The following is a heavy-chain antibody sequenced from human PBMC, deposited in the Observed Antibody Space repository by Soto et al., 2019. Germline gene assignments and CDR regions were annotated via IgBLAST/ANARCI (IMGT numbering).Heavy chain of an antibody. V-gene: IGHV1-3*04. CDR2: INTGNGNT. Sequence: QVQLVQSGAEEKKPEASVKVSCKPSGYRFTAYAINWVRQAPGQRPERMGWINTGNGNTKYSQKFQDRITITRDTSAGTAYMELSSLRSEDTSIYFCARLEFSSSTYQYYNYGMDVWGQGTTVTVSS. D-gene: IGHD6-6*01. J-gene: IGHJ6*02. CDR3: ARLEFSSSTYQYYNYGMDV. CDR1: GYRFTAYA.